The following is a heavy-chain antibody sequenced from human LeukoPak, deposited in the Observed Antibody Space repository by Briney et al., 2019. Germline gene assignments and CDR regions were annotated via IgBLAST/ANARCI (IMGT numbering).Heavy chain of an antibody. D-gene: IGHD1-14*01. V-gene: IGHV4-34*01. CDR2: INHSGST. J-gene: IGHJ6*02. CDR3: AGPPLPYYYYGMDV. CDR1: GGSFSGYY. Sequence: SETLSLTCAVYGGSFSGYYWSWIRQPPGKGLEWIGEINHSGSTNYNPSLKSRVTISVDTSKNQFSLKLSSVTAADTAVYYCAGPPLPYYYYGMDVWGQGTTVTVSS.